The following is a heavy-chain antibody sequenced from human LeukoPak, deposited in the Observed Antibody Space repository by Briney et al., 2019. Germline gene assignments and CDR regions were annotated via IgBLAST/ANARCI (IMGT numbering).Heavy chain of an antibody. D-gene: IGHD6-6*01. Sequence: SVKVSCKASGGTFSSYAISWVRQAPGQGLEWMGGIIPIFGTANYAQKFQGRVTITTDESTSTAYMELSSLRSEDTAVYYCATYRQLVPGRYCYYYCMDVWGKGTTVTVSS. V-gene: IGHV1-69*05. CDR1: GGTFSSYA. J-gene: IGHJ6*03. CDR2: IIPIFGTA. CDR3: ATYRQLVPGRYCYYYCMDV.